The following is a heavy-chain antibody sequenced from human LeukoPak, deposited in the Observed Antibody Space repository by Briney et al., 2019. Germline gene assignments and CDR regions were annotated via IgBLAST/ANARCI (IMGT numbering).Heavy chain of an antibody. CDR2: IYYSGST. Sequence: SETLSLTCAVYGGSFSGYYWSWIRQPPGKGLEWIGYIYYSGSTNYNPSLKSRVTISVDTSKNQFSLKLSSVTAADTAVYYCARETPDYYDSSGYYSYYFDYWGQGTLVTVSS. J-gene: IGHJ4*02. CDR3: ARETPDYYDSSGYYSYYFDY. CDR1: GGSFSGYY. V-gene: IGHV4-59*01. D-gene: IGHD3-22*01.